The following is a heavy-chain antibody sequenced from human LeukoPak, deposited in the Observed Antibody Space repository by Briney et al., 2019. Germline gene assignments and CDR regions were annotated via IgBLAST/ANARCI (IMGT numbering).Heavy chain of an antibody. Sequence: RGGSVKVSCKTSGYSFSTYGIHWLRQAPGQGLEWLGSINRNSGCTNYAQTFQGRVTMTRDTSISTAYMEMRRLTSDDTAVYYCARGDLNNCGSSRGYGWFDPWGQGTLVTVSS. CDR1: GYSFSTYG. J-gene: IGHJ5*02. CDR3: ARGDLNNCGSSRGYGWFDP. CDR2: INRNSGCT. D-gene: IGHD2-2*01. V-gene: IGHV1-2*02.